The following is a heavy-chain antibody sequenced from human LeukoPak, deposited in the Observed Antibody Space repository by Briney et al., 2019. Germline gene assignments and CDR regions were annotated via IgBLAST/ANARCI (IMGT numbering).Heavy chain of an antibody. CDR1: GYTFTSYD. CDR2: MNPNSGNT. D-gene: IGHD3-3*01. CDR3: ARGLGDFWSGYFYYYGMDV. J-gene: IGHJ6*02. V-gene: IGHV1-8*01. Sequence: GASVKVSCKASGYTFTSYDINWVRQATGQGLEWMGWMNPNSGNTGYAQKFQGRVTMTRNTSISTAYMELSSLGSEDTAVYYCARGLGDFWSGYFYYYGMDVWGQGTTVTVSS.